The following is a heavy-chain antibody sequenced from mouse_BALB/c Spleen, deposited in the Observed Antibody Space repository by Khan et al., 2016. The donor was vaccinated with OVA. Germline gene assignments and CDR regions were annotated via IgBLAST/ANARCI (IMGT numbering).Heavy chain of an antibody. V-gene: IGHV2-6-5*01. D-gene: IGHD1-1*02. CDR1: GFSLTDYD. J-gene: IGHJ4*01. CDR3: AKGIWSYYFALDY. Sequence: VQLQESGPGLVAPSQSLSITCTVSGFSLTDYDVSWIRQPPGKGLEWLGVIWGGGSTYYSSALKSRLSINKDNSKSQVFLKMNSLQTDDTAMYYCAKGIWSYYFALDYWGQGTSVTVSS. CDR2: IWGGGST.